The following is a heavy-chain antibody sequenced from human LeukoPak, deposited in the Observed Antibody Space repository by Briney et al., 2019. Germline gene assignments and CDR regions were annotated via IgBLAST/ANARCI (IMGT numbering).Heavy chain of an antibody. Sequence: PGGSLRLSCAASGFSFSSYSMNWVRQAPGKGLEWVSYISSSSSTIYYADSVKGRLTISRDTSKNTLYLQMNSLRDEDMAVYYCAKADSLAVASTLDYWGQGTLVTVSS. CDR2: ISSSSSTI. CDR1: GFSFSSYS. J-gene: IGHJ4*02. V-gene: IGHV3-48*02. D-gene: IGHD4-23*01. CDR3: AKADSLAVASTLDY.